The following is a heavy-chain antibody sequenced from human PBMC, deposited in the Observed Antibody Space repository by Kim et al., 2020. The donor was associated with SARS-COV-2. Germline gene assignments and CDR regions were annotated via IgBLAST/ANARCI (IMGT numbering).Heavy chain of an antibody. CDR1: GFTFNAYA. CDR2: ISGSGHST. Sequence: GGSPRLSCAASGFTFNAYALSWVRQAPGKGLEWVSTISGSGHSTYYADSVKGRLTISRDDSKNTLYLQMNSLRAVDTAIYYCAKDFGYDNYFYFGLDVWGQGTTVTVSS. J-gene: IGHJ6*02. V-gene: IGHV3-23*01. CDR3: AKDFGYDNYFYFGLDV. D-gene: IGHD3-22*01.